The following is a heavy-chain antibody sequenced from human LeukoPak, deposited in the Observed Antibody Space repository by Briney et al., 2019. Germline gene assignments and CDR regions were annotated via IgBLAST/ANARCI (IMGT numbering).Heavy chain of an antibody. J-gene: IGHJ4*02. CDR3: ARGGGQEEGIASAMGGFDY. Sequence: ASVKVSCKASGYTFTSYYMHWVRQAPGQGLEWMGIINPSGGSTSYAQKFQGRVTMTRDTSTSTVYMELSSLRSEDTAVYYCARGGGQEEGIASAMGGFDYWGQGTLVTVSS. CDR1: GYTFTSYY. CDR2: INPSGGST. D-gene: IGHD6-25*01. V-gene: IGHV1-46*01.